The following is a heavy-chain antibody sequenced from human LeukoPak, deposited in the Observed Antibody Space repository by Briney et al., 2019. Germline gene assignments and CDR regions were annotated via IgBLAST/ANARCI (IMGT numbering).Heavy chain of an antibody. V-gene: IGHV4-34*01. Sequence: SETLSLTCAVYGGSFSGCYWSWIRQPPGKGLEWIGEINHSGSTNYNPSLKSRVTISVDTSKNQFSLKLSSVTAADTAVYYCARGGLRGGYSYGYDYYYYMDVWGKGTTVTVSS. CDR1: GGSFSGCY. D-gene: IGHD5-18*01. J-gene: IGHJ6*03. CDR3: ARGGLRGGYSYGYDYYYYMDV. CDR2: INHSGST.